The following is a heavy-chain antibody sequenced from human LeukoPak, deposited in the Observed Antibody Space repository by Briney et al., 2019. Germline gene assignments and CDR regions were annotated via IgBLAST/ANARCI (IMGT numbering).Heavy chain of an antibody. CDR3: ARDLSSGWFDY. V-gene: IGHV1-69*06. CDR2: IIPIFGTA. J-gene: IGHJ4*02. CDR1: GYTFTDYY. Sequence: SVKVSCKASGYTFTDYYLHWVRQAPGQGLEWMGGIIPIFGTANYAQKFQGRVTITADKSTSTAYMELSSLRSEDTAVYYCARDLSSGWFDYWGQGTLVTVSS. D-gene: IGHD6-19*01.